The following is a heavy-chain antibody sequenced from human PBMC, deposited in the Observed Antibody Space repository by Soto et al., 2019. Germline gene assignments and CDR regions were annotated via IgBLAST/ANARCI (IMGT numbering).Heavy chain of an antibody. CDR1: GYSITSYG. D-gene: IGHD2-15*01. V-gene: IGHV1-18*04. Sequence: GASVKVSWEASGYSITSYGSSWVRQATGQGLEWMGWISAYNGNTNYAQKLQGRVTMTTDTSTSTAYMELRSLRSDDTAVYYCARGLHCSGGSCYDSGNWFDPWGQGPLVTVSS. CDR2: ISAYNGNT. CDR3: ARGLHCSGGSCYDSGNWFDP. J-gene: IGHJ5*02.